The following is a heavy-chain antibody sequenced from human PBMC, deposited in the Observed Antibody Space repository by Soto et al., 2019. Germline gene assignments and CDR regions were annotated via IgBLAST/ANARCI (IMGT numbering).Heavy chain of an antibody. J-gene: IGHJ6*02. V-gene: IGHV3-7*01. CDR2: IKQDGSEK. D-gene: IGHD6-19*01. Sequence: GGSLRLSCAGSGFTLRSYWMNWVRQAPGKGLEWVANIKQDGSEKYYVDSVKGRFFISRDNAKNSLYLQLNILRAEDTAVYYCARDADASGWYHYGFDVWGQGTLVTVSS. CDR3: ARDADASGWYHYGFDV. CDR1: GFTLRSYW.